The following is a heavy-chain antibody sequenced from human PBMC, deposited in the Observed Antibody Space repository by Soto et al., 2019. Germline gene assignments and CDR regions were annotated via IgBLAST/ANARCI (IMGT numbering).Heavy chain of an antibody. J-gene: IGHJ4*02. D-gene: IGHD3-10*01. CDR3: ARSPGVFDY. CDR2: LIPVFGTA. Sequence: QVQLVQSVAEVKKPGSSVKVSCKASGGTFSSLANSWVRQAPGQGLEWMGGLIPVFGTANYAQKFQDRVTITADKSTSTSYMELSSLRSEDTAVYYCARSPGVFDYWGQGTLVTVSS. V-gene: IGHV1-69*06. CDR1: GGTFSSLA.